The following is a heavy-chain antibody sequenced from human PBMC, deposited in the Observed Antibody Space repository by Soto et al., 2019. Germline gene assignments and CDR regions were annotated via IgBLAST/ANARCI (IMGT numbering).Heavy chain of an antibody. V-gene: IGHV3-48*01. CDR1: GFTFSSYS. Sequence: GGSLRLSCAASGFTFSSYSMNWVRQAPGKGLEWVSYISSSSSTIYYADSVKGRFTISRDNAKNSLYLQMNSLRAEDTAVYYWARESPRVAVAAITYYYYYYMDVWGKGTTVTVSS. D-gene: IGHD5-12*01. J-gene: IGHJ6*03. CDR2: ISSSSSTI. CDR3: ARESPRVAVAAITYYYYYYMDV.